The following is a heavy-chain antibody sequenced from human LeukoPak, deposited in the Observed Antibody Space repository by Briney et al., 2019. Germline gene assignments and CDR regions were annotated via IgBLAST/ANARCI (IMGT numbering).Heavy chain of an antibody. J-gene: IGHJ5*02. CDR2: IYYSGST. V-gene: IGHV4-61*01. CDR1: GGSISSGSYY. Sequence: SETLSLTCTVSGGSISSGSYYWSWIRQPPGKGLEWIGYIYYSGSTNYNPSLKSRVTISVDTSKNQFSLKLSSVTAADTAVYYCARAAAIGMQRSRGWFDPWGQGTLVTVSS. CDR3: ARAAAIGMQRSRGWFDP. D-gene: IGHD2-2*01.